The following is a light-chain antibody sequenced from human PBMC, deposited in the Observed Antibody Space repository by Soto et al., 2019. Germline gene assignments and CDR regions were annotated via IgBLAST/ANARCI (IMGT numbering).Light chain of an antibody. Sequence: DTQMTPSTSTLSATLGDRVTITCRASQTISSFLAWYQHKVGEAPKLLIAEASSLESGVPSRFSGSGSGTEFTLTISRLQPDDVATYYCQHYISFPWTFGQGTNVDIK. CDR3: QHYISFPWT. J-gene: IGKJ1*01. V-gene: IGKV1-5*01. CDR2: EAS. CDR1: QTISSF.